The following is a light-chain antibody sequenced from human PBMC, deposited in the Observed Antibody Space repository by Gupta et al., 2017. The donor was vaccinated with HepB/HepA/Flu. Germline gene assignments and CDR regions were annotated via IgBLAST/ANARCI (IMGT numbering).Light chain of an antibody. CDR3: QQYDNLPIT. CDR2: DAS. Sequence: DIQMTQSPSSLSASVGDRVTITCQASQDISNYLNWYQQKPGKAPKLLIYDASNLETGGPSRFSGRGSGTDFTFTISSLQPEDIATYYCQQYDNLPITFGQGTRLEIK. V-gene: IGKV1-33*01. J-gene: IGKJ5*01. CDR1: QDISNY.